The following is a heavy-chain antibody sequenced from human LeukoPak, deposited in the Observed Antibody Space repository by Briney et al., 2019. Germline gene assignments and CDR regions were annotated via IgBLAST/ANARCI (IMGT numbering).Heavy chain of an antibody. J-gene: IGHJ6*02. D-gene: IGHD3-3*01. V-gene: IGHV4-34*01. CDR1: GGSFSGYY. CDR2: INHSGST. Sequence: PSETLSLTCAVYGGSFSGYYWSWIRQPPGKGLEWIGEINHSGSTNYNPSLKSRVTISVDTSKNQFSLKLSSVTAADTAVYYCAILSGYDFWNGYPRDYYYYGMDVWGQGTTVTVSS. CDR3: AILSGYDFWNGYPRDYYYYGMDV.